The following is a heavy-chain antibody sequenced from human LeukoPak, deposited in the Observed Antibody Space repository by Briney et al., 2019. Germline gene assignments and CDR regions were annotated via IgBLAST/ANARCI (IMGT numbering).Heavy chain of an antibody. CDR1: GYTFTSYN. D-gene: IGHD3-22*01. Sequence: ASVKVSCKASGYTFTSYNVNWVRQATGQGLEWMGWVSPNSANTAYAQKFQGRVTMTRNTSISTAYMELSSLRSEDTAVYYCAIKLSSGGYWGQGTLVTVSS. CDR2: VSPNSANT. J-gene: IGHJ4*02. CDR3: AIKLSSGGY. V-gene: IGHV1-8*01.